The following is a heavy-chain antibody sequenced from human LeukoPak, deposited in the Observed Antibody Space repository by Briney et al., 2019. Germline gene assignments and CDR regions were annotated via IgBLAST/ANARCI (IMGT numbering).Heavy chain of an antibody. CDR3: AKDPYDILTGYPDY. J-gene: IGHJ4*02. CDR1: GSTFSSYA. V-gene: IGHV3-23*01. CDR2: ISGSGGST. D-gene: IGHD3-9*01. Sequence: GGSLRLSCAASGSTFSSYAMSWVRQAPGKGLEWVSAISGSGGSTYYADSVKGRFTISRDNSKNTLYLQMNSLRAEDTAVYYCAKDPYDILTGYPDYWGQGTLVTVSS.